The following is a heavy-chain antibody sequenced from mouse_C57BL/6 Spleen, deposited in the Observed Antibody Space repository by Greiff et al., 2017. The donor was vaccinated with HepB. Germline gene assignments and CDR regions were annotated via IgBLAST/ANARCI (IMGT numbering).Heavy chain of an antibody. CDR1: GFTFSNYW. V-gene: IGHV6-3*01. J-gene: IGHJ3*01. CDR2: IRLKSDNYAT. Sequence: EVKLMESGGGLVQPGGSMKLSCVASGFTFSNYWMNWVRQSPEKGLEWVAQIRLKSDNYATHYAESVKGRFTISRDDSKSSVYLQMNNLRAEDTGIYYCTAEGWFAYWGQGTLVTVSA. CDR3: TAEGWFAY.